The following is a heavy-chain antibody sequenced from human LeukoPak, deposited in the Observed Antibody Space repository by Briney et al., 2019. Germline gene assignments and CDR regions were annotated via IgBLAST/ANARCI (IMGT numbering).Heavy chain of an antibody. CDR1: GGSISSGSYY. CDR2: IYTSGST. Sequence: SQTLSLTCTVSGGSISSGSYYWSWIRQPAGKGLEWIGRIYTSGSTNYNPSLKSRVTISVDRSKNQFSLKLSSVTAADTAVYYCARSTAVAIGGFDYWGQGTLVTVSS. J-gene: IGHJ4*02. D-gene: IGHD3-16*01. CDR3: ARSTAVAIGGFDY. V-gene: IGHV4-61*02.